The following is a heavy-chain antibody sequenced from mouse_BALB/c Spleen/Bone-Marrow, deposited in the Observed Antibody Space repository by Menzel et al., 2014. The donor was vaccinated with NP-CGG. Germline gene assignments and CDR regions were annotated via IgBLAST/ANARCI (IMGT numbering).Heavy chain of an antibody. V-gene: IGHV7-3*02. D-gene: IGHD2-4*01. CDR1: GFTFTDYY. Sequence: DVKLVESGGGLVQPGGSLRLSCAPSGFTFTDYYMSWVRQPPGKALEWLGFIRNKANGYTTEYSASVKGRFTISRDNSQSILYLQMNTLRAEDSATYYCAREIINDYHWYFDVWGAGTTVTVSS. CDR3: AREIINDYHWYFDV. J-gene: IGHJ1*01. CDR2: IRNKANGYTT.